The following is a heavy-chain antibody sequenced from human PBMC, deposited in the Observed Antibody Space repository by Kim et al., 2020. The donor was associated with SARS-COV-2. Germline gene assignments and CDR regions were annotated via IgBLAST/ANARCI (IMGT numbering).Heavy chain of an antibody. Sequence: SQTLSLTCAISGDSVSSNSAAWNWIRQSPSRGLECLGRTYYRSKWYNDYAVSVKSRITINPDTSKNQFSLQLNSVTPEDTAVYYCARGRRRLVSTTGTTPTHSYSAMAVWGKGTPGTVSS. CDR1: GDSVSSNSAA. CDR3: ARGRRRLVSTTGTTPTHSYSAMAV. J-gene: IGHJ6*04. V-gene: IGHV6-1*01. CDR2: TYYRSKWYN. D-gene: IGHD1-1*01.